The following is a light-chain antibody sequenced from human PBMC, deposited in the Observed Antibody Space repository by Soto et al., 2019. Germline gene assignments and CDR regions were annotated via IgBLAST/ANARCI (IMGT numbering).Light chain of an antibody. Sequence: EIVLTQSPGTLSLSPGERATLSCRASQSISSSFSAWYQQKTGQAPRLLIYRASSRAPGIPDRFSGSGSWTDFTLTISRLEPEDFAVYYCHQFGSSPLETFGPGTKVEVK. CDR1: QSISSSF. V-gene: IGKV3-20*01. CDR3: HQFGSSPLET. J-gene: IGKJ3*01. CDR2: RAS.